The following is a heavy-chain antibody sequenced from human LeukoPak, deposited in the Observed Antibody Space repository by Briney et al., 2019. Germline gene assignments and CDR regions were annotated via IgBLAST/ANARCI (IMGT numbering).Heavy chain of an antibody. D-gene: IGHD5-24*01. CDR2: ISSSSSYI. CDR3: ARGWVATIGPHYFDY. Sequence: GGSLRLSCAASGFTFSSYSMNWVRQAPGKGLEWVSSISSSSSYIYYADSVKGRFTISRDNAKNSLYLQMNSLRAEDTAVYYCARGWVATIGPHYFDYWGQGTLVTVSS. J-gene: IGHJ4*02. CDR1: GFTFSSYS. V-gene: IGHV3-21*01.